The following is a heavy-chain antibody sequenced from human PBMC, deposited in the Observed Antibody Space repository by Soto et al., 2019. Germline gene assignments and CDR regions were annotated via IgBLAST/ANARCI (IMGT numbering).Heavy chain of an antibody. D-gene: IGHD1-26*01. CDR1: GFTFSSYA. V-gene: IGHV3-30-3*01. CDR2: ISYDGSNK. CDR3: ARDGSRELLVSDY. Sequence: QVQLVESGGGVVQPGRSLRLSCAASGFTFSSYAMHWVRQAPGKGLEWVAVISYDGSNKYYADSVKGRFTISRDNSKNTLYLQMNSLRAEDTAVYYCARDGSRELLVSDYWGQGTLVTVSS. J-gene: IGHJ4*02.